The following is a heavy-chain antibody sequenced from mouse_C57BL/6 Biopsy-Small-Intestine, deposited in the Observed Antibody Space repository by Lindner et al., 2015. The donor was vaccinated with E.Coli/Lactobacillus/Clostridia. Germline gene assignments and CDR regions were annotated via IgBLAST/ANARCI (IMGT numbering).Heavy chain of an antibody. CDR3: ARGTTVGFDY. Sequence: VQLQESGGGLVKPGGSLKLSCAASGSTFSDYGMHWVRQAPEKGLEWVAYISSGSSTIYYADTVKGRFTISRDNAKNTLFLQMTSLRSEDTAMYYCARGTTVGFDYWGQGTTLTVSS. CDR1: GSTFSDYG. J-gene: IGHJ2*01. D-gene: IGHD1-1*01. V-gene: IGHV5-17*01. CDR2: ISSGSSTI.